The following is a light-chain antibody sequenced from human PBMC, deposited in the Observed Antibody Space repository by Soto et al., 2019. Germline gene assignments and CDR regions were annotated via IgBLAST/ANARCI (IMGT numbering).Light chain of an antibody. V-gene: IGKV1-6*01. CDR3: LQDLSYPRT. Sequence: ILMTQSPSSLSASVGDRVTITCRASQSISRFLNWYQQEPGKAPKILIYAASSFQGGVPSRFSGSGSGTDFTLTISSLHPEDFATYYCLQDLSYPRTFGQGTKVDIK. J-gene: IGKJ1*01. CDR2: AAS. CDR1: QSISRF.